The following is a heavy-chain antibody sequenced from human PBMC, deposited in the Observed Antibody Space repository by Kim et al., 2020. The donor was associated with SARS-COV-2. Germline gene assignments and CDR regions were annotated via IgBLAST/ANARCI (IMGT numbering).Heavy chain of an antibody. CDR3: AIESRGSSSWYVSGAFDI. CDR2: INPNSGGT. Sequence: ASVKVSCKASGYTFTGYYMHWVRQAPGQGLEWMGWINPNSGGTNYAQKFQGRVTMTRDTSISTAYMELSRLRSDDTAVYYCAIESRGSSSWYVSGAFDIWGQGTMVTVSS. D-gene: IGHD6-13*01. J-gene: IGHJ3*02. CDR1: GYTFTGYY. V-gene: IGHV1-2*02.